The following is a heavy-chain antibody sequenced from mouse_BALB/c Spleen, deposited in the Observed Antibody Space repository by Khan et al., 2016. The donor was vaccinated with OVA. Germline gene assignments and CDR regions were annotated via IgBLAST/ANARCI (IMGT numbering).Heavy chain of an antibody. CDR1: GYSITSDYV. V-gene: IGHV3-2*02. Sequence: EVQLQQSGPGLVKPSQSLSLTCTVTGYSITSDYVWNLIRQFPGNKLEWMGYITYSGSTSYNPSLKSRTTMTLDTSYNPSFLQFNFVTTEDTAIYFWGMGLAYWGQGTLVTVSA. J-gene: IGHJ3*01. CDR2: ITYSGST. CDR3: GMGLAY. D-gene: IGHD2-3*01.